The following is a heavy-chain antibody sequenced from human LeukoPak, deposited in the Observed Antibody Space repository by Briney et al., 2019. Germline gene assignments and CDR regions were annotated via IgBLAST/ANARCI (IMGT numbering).Heavy chain of an antibody. CDR3: AGDVDYYDSSGEMD. J-gene: IGHJ4*02. CDR1: GFTFSSYS. Sequence: GGPLRLPCAASGFTFSSYSMNCVRQAPGKGREGVSSISSSSSYIYYADSVKGRFTISRDNAKNSLYLQMNSLGAEDTAVYYCAGDVDYYDSSGEMDWGQGTLVTVSS. D-gene: IGHD3-22*01. V-gene: IGHV3-21*01. CDR2: ISSSSSYI.